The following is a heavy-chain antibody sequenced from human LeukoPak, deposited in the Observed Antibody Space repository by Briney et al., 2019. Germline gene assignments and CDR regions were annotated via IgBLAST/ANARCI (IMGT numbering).Heavy chain of an antibody. CDR2: LSSSGNA. Sequence: GGSLRLSCAASGFSFSDHEMNWVRQAPGKGLEWVSYLSSSGNAYYADSVKGRFTISRDNSKNSLYLQMTSLRAEDTAVYYRASGRGSYSPDYWGQGTLVTVSS. CDR1: GFSFSDHE. D-gene: IGHD1-26*01. J-gene: IGHJ4*02. CDR3: ASGRGSYSPDY. V-gene: IGHV3-48*03.